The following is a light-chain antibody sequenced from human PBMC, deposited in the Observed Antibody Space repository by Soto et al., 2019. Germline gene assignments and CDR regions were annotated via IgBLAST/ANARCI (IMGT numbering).Light chain of an antibody. J-gene: IGKJ1*01. Sequence: EIVLTQSPAILSMSPGERATLSCRASQSVSSYFAWYQQKPGQAPRLLIYDASNRATGVPARFSGSGSGTDFPLTISSQAPEDFAVYYCQQRRYWPVTFGQGTKVEIK. CDR3: QQRRYWPVT. CDR2: DAS. CDR1: QSVSSY. V-gene: IGKV3-11*01.